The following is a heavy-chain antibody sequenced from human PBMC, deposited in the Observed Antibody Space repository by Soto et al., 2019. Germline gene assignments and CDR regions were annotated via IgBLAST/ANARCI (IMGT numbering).Heavy chain of an antibody. CDR3: AKGGRVYCSSTSCLGGGMDV. CDR1: GFTFSSYG. CDR2: ISYDGSNK. Sequence: PVGSLRLSCAASGFTFSSYGMHWVRQAPGNGLEWVAVISYDGSNKYYSDSVKGRFTISRDNSKNTLYLQMNSLRAEDTAVYYCAKGGRVYCSSTSCLGGGMDVWGQGTTVTVSS. D-gene: IGHD2-2*01. J-gene: IGHJ6*02. V-gene: IGHV3-30*18.